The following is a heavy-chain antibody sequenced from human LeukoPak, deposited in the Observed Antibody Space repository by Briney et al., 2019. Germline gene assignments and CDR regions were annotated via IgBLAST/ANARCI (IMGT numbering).Heavy chain of an antibody. V-gene: IGHV3-7*01. CDR2: IKQDGSEK. D-gene: IGHD3-10*01. CDR3: ARDEGYYYGSGSLYFQH. CDR1: GFTFSSYW. Sequence: PGGSLRLSCAASGFTFSSYWMSWVRQAPGKGLEWVANIKQDGSEKYYVDSVKGRFTISRDNSKNTLYLQMNSLRAEDTAVYYCARDEGYYYGSGSLYFQHWGQGTLVTVSS. J-gene: IGHJ1*01.